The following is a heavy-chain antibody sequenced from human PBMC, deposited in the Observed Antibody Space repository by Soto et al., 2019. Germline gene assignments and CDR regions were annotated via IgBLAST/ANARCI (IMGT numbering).Heavy chain of an antibody. D-gene: IGHD2-15*01. CDR1: GLIVNNNY. J-gene: IGHJ6*03. V-gene: IGHV3-53*04. Sequence: EMQLVESGGGLVNPGGSLRLSCAASGLIVNNNYMNWFRQAPGKGLERVSVIHSGNSASYADSVMGRFTISRHNSKNMVYLQMNTLRAEDTAVYYCARDPGYCSGGICYRYMDVWGKGTTVTVSS. CDR2: IHSGNSA. CDR3: ARDPGYCSGGICYRYMDV.